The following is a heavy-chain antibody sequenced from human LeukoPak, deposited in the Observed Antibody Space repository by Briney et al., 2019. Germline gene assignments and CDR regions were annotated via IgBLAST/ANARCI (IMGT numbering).Heavy chain of an antibody. V-gene: IGHV3-21*01. CDR3: APDAYDFWSGYGMDV. CDR1: GFTFSSYS. Sequence: GVSLRLSCAASGFTFSSYSMNWVRQAPGKGLEWVSSISSSSSYIYYADSVKGRFTISRDNAKNSLYLQMNSLRAEDTAVYYCAPDAYDFWSGYGMDVWGQGTTVTVSS. J-gene: IGHJ6*02. CDR2: ISSSSSYI. D-gene: IGHD3-3*01.